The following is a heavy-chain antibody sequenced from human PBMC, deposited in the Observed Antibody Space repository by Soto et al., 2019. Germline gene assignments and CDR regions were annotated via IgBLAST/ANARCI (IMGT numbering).Heavy chain of an antibody. J-gene: IGHJ4*02. CDR1: VFFFNGFY. Sequence: VVSLILSCSSSVFFFNGFYISLFLQAPVMWLEWVSTISANAGNINYACSLRGLFSISRDISKNSVDLQMNSLRVEDKAVYFCTKGSIPGVGRVFFDFWGQGPMVTVSS. CDR2: ISANAGNI. D-gene: IGHD6-6*01. CDR3: TKGSIPGVGRVFFDF. V-gene: IGHV3-23*01.